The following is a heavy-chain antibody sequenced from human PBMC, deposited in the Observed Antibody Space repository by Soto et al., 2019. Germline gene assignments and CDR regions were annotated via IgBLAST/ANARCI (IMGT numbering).Heavy chain of an antibody. V-gene: IGHV4-30-2*01. CDR2: IYHSGST. D-gene: IGHD3-22*01. CDR3: ARVGRDNYYDSSGYSYFDY. Sequence: SETLSLTCAVSGGSISIGGYSWSCMRQPPGKGLEWIGYIYHSGSTYYNPSLKSRVTISVDRSKNQFSLKLSSVTAADTAVYYCARVGRDNYYDSSGYSYFDYWGQGTLVTVSS. CDR1: GGSISIGGYS. J-gene: IGHJ4*02.